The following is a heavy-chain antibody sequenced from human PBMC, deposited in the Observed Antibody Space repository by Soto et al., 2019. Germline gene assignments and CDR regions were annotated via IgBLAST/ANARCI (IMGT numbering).Heavy chain of an antibody. Sequence: QVQLLESGPGLVKPSETLSLTCTVSSGSIGTYYWNWIRQLPGKGLEWIAYIDYSGSTNSNPSLKSRLTISIDTSKNQFSLKLSSVTAADTAVYYCARGRRSSGRHDASDIWGQGTMVTVSS. V-gene: IGHV4-59*01. D-gene: IGHD1-26*01. CDR2: IDYSGST. CDR3: ARGRRSSGRHDASDI. CDR1: SGSIGTYY. J-gene: IGHJ3*02.